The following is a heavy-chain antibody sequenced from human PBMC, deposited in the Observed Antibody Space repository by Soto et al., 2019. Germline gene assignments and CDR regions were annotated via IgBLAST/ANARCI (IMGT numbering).Heavy chain of an antibody. CDR2: IIPILGIA. V-gene: IGHV1-69*02. D-gene: IGHD2-15*01. Sequence: QVQLVQSGAVVKKPGSSVKVSCKASGGTFSSYTISWVRQAPGQGLEWMGRIIPILGIANYAQKFQGRVTITADKSTSTAYMELSSLRSEDTAVYYCARGGYDYYGMDVWGQGTTVTVSS. CDR3: ARGGYDYYGMDV. CDR1: GGTFSSYT. J-gene: IGHJ6*02.